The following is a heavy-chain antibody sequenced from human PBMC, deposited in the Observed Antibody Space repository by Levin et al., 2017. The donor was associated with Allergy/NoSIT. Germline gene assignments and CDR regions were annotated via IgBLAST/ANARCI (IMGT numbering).Heavy chain of an antibody. CDR3: GPHGGHIEINWFDP. Sequence: GESLKISCTASGFTFSYYAMSWVRQAPGKGPEWVSAIGDSGADTFYGDSVKGRFTISRDNSKNTLYLQMSSLRVEDTAIYYCGPHGGHIEINWFDPWGQGTLVTVSS. D-gene: IGHD2/OR15-2a*01. CDR2: IGDSGADT. J-gene: IGHJ5*02. CDR1: GFTFSYYA. V-gene: IGHV3-23*01.